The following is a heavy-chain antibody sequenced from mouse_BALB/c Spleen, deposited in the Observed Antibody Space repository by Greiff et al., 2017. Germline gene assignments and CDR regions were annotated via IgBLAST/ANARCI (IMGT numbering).Heavy chain of an antibody. J-gene: IGHJ3*01. CDR3: ARDGSEGVAY. CDR2: ISYSGST. V-gene: IGHV3-2*02. CDR1: GYSITSDYA. Sequence: VQLQQSGPGLVKPSQSLSLTCTVTGYSITSDYAWNWIRQFPGNKLEWMGYISYSGSTSYNPSLKSRISITRDTSKNQFFLQLNSVTTEDTATYYCARDGSEGVAYWGQGTLVTVSA.